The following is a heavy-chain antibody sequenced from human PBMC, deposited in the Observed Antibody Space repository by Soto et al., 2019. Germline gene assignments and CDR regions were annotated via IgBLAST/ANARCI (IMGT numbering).Heavy chain of an antibody. V-gene: IGHV1-69*12. Sequence: QVQLVQSGAEVKKPGSSVKVSCKASGGTFSSYAISWVRQAPGQGLEWMGGIIPIFGTANYAQKFQGRVTITADESTSTAYMELSSLRSEDTAVYYWARDPPDCSGGSCYVPEKQSGYGDYYCWGQGTLVTVSS. J-gene: IGHJ4*02. D-gene: IGHD2-15*01. CDR3: ARDPPDCSGGSCYVPEKQSGYGDYYC. CDR2: IIPIFGTA. CDR1: GGTFSSYA.